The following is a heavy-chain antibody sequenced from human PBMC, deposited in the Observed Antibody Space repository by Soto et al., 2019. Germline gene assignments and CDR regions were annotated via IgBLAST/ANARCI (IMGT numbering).Heavy chain of an antibody. V-gene: IGHV3-30*03. Sequence: QVQLVESGGGVVQPGRSLRLTCAVSGFTFNSHAMHWVRKAPGKGLEWVAVISYGGANNYYADSVEGRFTISRDNSQNTLVLQMNSLRPEDTAVYYCARGPRSCSYTSCYTIDYWGQGTLVTVSS. CDR1: GFTFNSHA. CDR2: ISYGGANN. D-gene: IGHD2-2*02. CDR3: ARGPRSCSYTSCYTIDY. J-gene: IGHJ4*02.